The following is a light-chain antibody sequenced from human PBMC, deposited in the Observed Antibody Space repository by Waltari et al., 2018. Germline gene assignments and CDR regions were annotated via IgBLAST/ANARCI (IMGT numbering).Light chain of an antibody. J-gene: IGKJ4*01. CDR1: QSVGTY. Sequence: GRARQSVGTYLAWYQQRPGQSPRLLIYDASYRASGIPARFSGSGSETDFTLTISSLQPEDFAVYYCQQRRNWPLTFGGGTRVQI. CDR3: QQRRNWPLT. CDR2: DAS. V-gene: IGKV3-11*01.